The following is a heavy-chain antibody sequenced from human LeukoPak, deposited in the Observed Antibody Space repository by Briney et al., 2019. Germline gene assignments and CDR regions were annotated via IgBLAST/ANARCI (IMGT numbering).Heavy chain of an antibody. CDR3: ARGGLSSGADY. J-gene: IGHJ4*02. V-gene: IGHV4-34*01. D-gene: IGHD2-15*01. Sequence: GSLRLSCAASGFTFSSYAMSWIRQPPGKGLEWIGEINHSGSTNYNPSLKSRVTISVDTSKNQFSLKLSSVTAADTAVYYCARGGLSSGADYWGQGTLVTVSS. CDR2: INHSGST. CDR1: GFTFSSYA.